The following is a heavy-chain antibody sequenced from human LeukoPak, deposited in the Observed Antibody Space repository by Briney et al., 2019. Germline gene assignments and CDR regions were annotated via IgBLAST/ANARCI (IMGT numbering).Heavy chain of an antibody. D-gene: IGHD3-3*01. CDR3: ASPRGDYDFWSGYFGY. J-gene: IGHJ4*02. CDR2: ISSSSTI. CDR1: GFTFSSYS. Sequence: GGSLRLSCAASGFTFSSYSMNWVRQAPGKGLEWVSYISSSSTIYYADSVKGRFTISRDNAKNSLYLQMNSLRDEDTAVYYCASPRGDYDFWSGYFGYWGQGTLVTVSS. V-gene: IGHV3-48*02.